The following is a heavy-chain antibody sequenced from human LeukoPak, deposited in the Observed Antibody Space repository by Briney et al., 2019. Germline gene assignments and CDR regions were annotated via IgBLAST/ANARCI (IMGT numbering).Heavy chain of an antibody. D-gene: IGHD3-10*01. CDR1: GGSISSGSYY. CDR2: IYTSGST. CDR3: ARERGAFDI. Sequence: SETLSLTCTVSGGSISSGSYYWSWIRQPAGKGLEWIGRIYTSGSTNYNPSLKSRVTISVDTSKNPFSLKLSSVTAADTAVYYCARERGAFDIWGQGTMVTVSS. J-gene: IGHJ3*02. V-gene: IGHV4-61*02.